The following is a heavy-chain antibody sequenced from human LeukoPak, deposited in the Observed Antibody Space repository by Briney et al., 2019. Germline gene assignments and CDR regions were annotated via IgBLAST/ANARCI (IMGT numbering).Heavy chain of an antibody. CDR1: GGTFSSYA. Sequence: SSVKVSCKASGGTFSSYAISWVRQAPGQGLEWMGGIIPIFGTANYAQKFQGRVTITTDESTSTAYMELSSLRSEDTAVYYCARHSEVPAATPYYYYMDVWGKGTTVTVSS. D-gene: IGHD2-2*02. CDR2: IIPIFGTA. J-gene: IGHJ6*03. V-gene: IGHV1-69*05. CDR3: ARHSEVPAATPYYYYMDV.